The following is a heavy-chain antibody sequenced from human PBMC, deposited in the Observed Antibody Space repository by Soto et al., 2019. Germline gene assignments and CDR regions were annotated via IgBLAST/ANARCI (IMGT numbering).Heavy chain of an antibody. CDR2: INAGNGNT. Sequence: QVQLVQSGAEVKKPGASVKVSCKASGYTFTSYAMHWVRQAPGQRLEWMGWINAGNGNTKYSQKFQGRVTITRDTSASTAYMELSSLRSEDTAVYYCARDPAPFWSGYYQDFDYWGHVPLVTVSS. CDR3: ARDPAPFWSGYYQDFDY. CDR1: GYTFTSYA. V-gene: IGHV1-3*01. J-gene: IGHJ4*01. D-gene: IGHD3-3*01.